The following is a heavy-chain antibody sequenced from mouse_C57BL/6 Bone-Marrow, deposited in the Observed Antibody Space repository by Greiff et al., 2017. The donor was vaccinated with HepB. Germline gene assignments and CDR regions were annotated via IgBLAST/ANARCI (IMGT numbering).Heavy chain of an antibody. D-gene: IGHD5-1*01. CDR2: INPNYGTT. CDR1: GYSFTDYN. CDR3: ARREYQSSYYYAMDY. Sequence: EVQLQQSGPELVKPGASVKISCKASGYSFTDYNMNWVKQRNGKSLEWIGVINPNYGTTSYNQKFKGKATLTVDQSSSTAYMQLNSLTSEDSAVYYCARREYQSSYYYAMDYWGQGTSVTVSS. V-gene: IGHV1-39*01. J-gene: IGHJ4*01.